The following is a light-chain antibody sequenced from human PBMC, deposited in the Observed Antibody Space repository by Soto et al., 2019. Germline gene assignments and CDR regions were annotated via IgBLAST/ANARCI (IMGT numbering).Light chain of an antibody. Sequence: QSVLTQPPSASRTPGQRVTISCSGSSSNIGSNSINWYQQLPGTAPKLLIFSDDQRPSGVPDRFSGSKSGTSASLAISGLRSEDEADYYCATWDDSLNGPIFGGGTKVTVL. CDR3: ATWDDSLNGPI. V-gene: IGLV1-44*01. CDR1: SSNIGSNS. CDR2: SDD. J-gene: IGLJ2*01.